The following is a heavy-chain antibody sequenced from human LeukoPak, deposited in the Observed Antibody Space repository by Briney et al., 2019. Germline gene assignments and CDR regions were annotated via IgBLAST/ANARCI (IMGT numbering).Heavy chain of an antibody. V-gene: IGHV4-34*01. D-gene: IGHD1-1*01. CDR2: ISHTGLT. J-gene: IGHJ5*02. Sequence: SETLSLTCAVYGGSFSGYYWALIRQTPGKGLEWIGEISHTGLTGSNPSLKSRVTIFVDSSKKQFSLRMTSVTAADTGVYYCARVPDITARPCDTWGPGTLVTVSS. CDR3: ARVPDITARPCDT. CDR1: GGSFSGYY.